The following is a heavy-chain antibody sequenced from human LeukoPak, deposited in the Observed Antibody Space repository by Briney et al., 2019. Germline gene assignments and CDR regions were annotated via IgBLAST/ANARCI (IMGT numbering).Heavy chain of an antibody. D-gene: IGHD3-10*01. Sequence: GGSLRLSCSASGFTFSSYWMSWVRQAPGKGLEWVANINQDGSEKYYVDSVKGRFTITRYNAKNSLYLQMNGLRAEDTAVYYCARVRITMVRGVIITTPSPYYFDYWGHGTLVTVSS. J-gene: IGHJ4*01. CDR3: ARVRITMVRGVIITTPSPYYFDY. CDR2: INQDGSEK. V-gene: IGHV3-7*01. CDR1: GFTFSSYW.